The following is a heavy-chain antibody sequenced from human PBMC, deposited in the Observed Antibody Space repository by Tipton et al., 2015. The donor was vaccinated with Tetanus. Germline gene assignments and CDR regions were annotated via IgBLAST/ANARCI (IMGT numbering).Heavy chain of an antibody. D-gene: IGHD3-22*01. CDR3: ARGLDYDSSSVDAF. Sequence: QSGPEVKKPGASVKVSCKASGYTFTGYYIHWVRQAPGQGLEWMGWINPNIGGANYAQKFQGRVTITRDTSISTAYMEVSRLRSDDTAIYYCARGLDYDSSSVDAFWGQGTLVTVSS. V-gene: IGHV1-2*02. CDR1: GYTFTGYY. J-gene: IGHJ4*02. CDR2: INPNIGGA.